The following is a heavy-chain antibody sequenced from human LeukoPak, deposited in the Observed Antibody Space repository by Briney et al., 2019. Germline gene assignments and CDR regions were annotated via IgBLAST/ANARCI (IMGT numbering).Heavy chain of an antibody. J-gene: IGHJ4*02. CDR3: ARDYCSSTSCYTVMDY. D-gene: IGHD2-2*02. CDR1: GYTFTGYY. CDR2: INAGNGNT. V-gene: IGHV1-3*01. Sequence: ASVKVSCKASGYTFTGYYMHWVRQAPGQRLEWMGWINAGNGNTKYSQKFQGRVTITRDTSASTAYMELSSLRSEDTAVYYCARDYCSSTSCYTVMDYWGQGTLVTVSS.